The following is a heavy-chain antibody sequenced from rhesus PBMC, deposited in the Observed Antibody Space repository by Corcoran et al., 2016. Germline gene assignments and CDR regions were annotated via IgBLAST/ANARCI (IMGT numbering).Heavy chain of an antibody. V-gene: IGHV3-54*02. CDR3: TRFDY. CDR2: ISSDVTRK. CDR1: GFTFNTYG. J-gene: IGHJ4*01. Sequence: EVQLVESGGGLVQPGGSLRLSCAASGFTFNTYGLHWVRQVPGKGLDWVAVISSDVTRKSCAESVKDLFTIARDNSKNVLYLQRNNLKLDDTALYYCTRFDYWGRGVRVTVSS.